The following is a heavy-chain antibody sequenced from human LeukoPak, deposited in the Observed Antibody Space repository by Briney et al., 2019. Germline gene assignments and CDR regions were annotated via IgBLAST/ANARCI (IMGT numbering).Heavy chain of an antibody. CDR3: ARIGTYAEFDY. D-gene: IGHD6-13*01. CDR2: INPSDSDT. CDR1: GYSFTTYW. J-gene: IGHJ4*02. Sequence: GESLKISCKGSGYSFTTYWIGWVRHMPGKGLEWMGIINPSDSDTRYSPSFQGQVSISADNSISTAYLQWSSLKASDTAMFYCARIGTYAEFDYWGQGSLVTVSS. V-gene: IGHV5-51*01.